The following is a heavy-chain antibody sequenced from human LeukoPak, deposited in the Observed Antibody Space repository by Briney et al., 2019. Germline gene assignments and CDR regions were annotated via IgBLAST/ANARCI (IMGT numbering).Heavy chain of an antibody. CDR3: ASLDIVVVPAASGTDWFDP. Sequence: GSLRLSCAASGFTVSSNEMSWVRQAPGKGLEWVSSISGGSTYYADSRKGRFTISRDNSKNTLHLQMNSLRAEDTAVYYCASLDIVVVPAASGTDWFDPWGQGTLVTVSS. CDR1: GFTVSSNE. V-gene: IGHV3-38-3*01. CDR2: ISGGST. D-gene: IGHD2-2*01. J-gene: IGHJ5*02.